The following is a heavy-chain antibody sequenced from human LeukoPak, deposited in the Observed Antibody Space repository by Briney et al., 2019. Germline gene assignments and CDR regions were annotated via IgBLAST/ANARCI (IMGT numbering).Heavy chain of an antibody. Sequence: GESLKISCKISGYTFSSYWIGWVRQIPGKGLEWMGSVYPGDSDIRYNPSFQGQVTISADKAISTAYLQWSSLKASDTAMYYCAKLTIAARPIDYWGQGTLVTVSS. CDR2: VYPGDSDI. CDR3: AKLTIAARPIDY. D-gene: IGHD6-6*01. CDR1: GYTFSSYW. J-gene: IGHJ4*02. V-gene: IGHV5-51*01.